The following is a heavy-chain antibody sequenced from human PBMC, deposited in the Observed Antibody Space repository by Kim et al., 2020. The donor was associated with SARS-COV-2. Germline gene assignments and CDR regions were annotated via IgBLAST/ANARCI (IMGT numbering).Heavy chain of an antibody. J-gene: IGHJ4*02. Sequence: SQTLSLTCVISGESVSSTAASWNWIRQSPSRGLEWLGRTYYRSKWYYEYAVSVKDRITVNPDTSSNQFSLQLTSVTPEDTAVYYCVRGNYWFDYWGRGTLVTVSS. CDR3: VRGNYWFDY. CDR1: GESVSSTAAS. V-gene: IGHV6-1*01. CDR2: TYYRSKWYY. D-gene: IGHD2-8*02.